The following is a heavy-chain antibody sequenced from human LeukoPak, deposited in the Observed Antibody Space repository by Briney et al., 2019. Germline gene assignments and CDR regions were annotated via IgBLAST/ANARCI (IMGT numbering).Heavy chain of an antibody. CDR2: ISYDGSNK. CDR3: ARDRDCSGGSCYGILDY. CDR1: GFTFSSYA. Sequence: GGSLRLSCAASGFTFSSYAMHWVRQAPGKGLEWVAVISYDGSNKYYADSVKGRFTISRDNSKNTLYLQMNSLRAEDTAVYYCARDRDCSGGSCYGILDYWGQGTLVTVSS. D-gene: IGHD2-15*01. V-gene: IGHV3-30-3*01. J-gene: IGHJ4*02.